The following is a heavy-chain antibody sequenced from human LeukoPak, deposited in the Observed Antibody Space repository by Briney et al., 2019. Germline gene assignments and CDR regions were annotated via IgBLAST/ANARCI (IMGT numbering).Heavy chain of an antibody. V-gene: IGHV1-18*01. CDR2: ISAYNGNT. D-gene: IGHD5-12*01. J-gene: IGHJ4*02. CDR1: GYTFTSYG. Sequence: ASVKVSCKASGYTFTSYGISWVRQAPGQGLEWMGWISAYNGNTNYAQKLQGRVTMTTDTSTSTAYMELRSLRSDDTAVYYCARVEMATIMSYFDYWGQGTLVTVSS. CDR3: ARVEMATIMSYFDY.